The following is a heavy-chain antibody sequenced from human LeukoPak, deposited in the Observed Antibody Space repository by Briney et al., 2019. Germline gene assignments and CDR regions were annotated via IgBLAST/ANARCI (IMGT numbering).Heavy chain of an antibody. D-gene: IGHD4-23*01. CDR3: AREPLGRGKWFDP. Sequence: SETLSLTCTVSGDSISDYYWTWIRQPPGKGLEWIGYIYYSGTTNYNPSLKSRVDISLDTSKNQFSPKLRSVTAADTAVYYCAREPLGRGKWFDPWGQGTLVTVSS. CDR1: GDSISDYY. J-gene: IGHJ5*02. CDR2: IYYSGTT. V-gene: IGHV4-59*01.